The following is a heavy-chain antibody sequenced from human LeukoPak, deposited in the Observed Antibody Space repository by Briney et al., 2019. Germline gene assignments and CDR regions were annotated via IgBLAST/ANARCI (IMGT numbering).Heavy chain of an antibody. CDR3: ARVSSPDWYFDL. CDR1: GGSISSYH. Sequence: SETLSLTCTVSGGSISSYHWRWIRQPPGKGLEWIGYIYYSGSTNYNTSLKSRVTISVDTSKNQFSLKLSSVTAADTAVYYCARVSSPDWYFDLWGRGTLVTVSS. V-gene: IGHV4-59*01. D-gene: IGHD1-26*01. J-gene: IGHJ2*01. CDR2: IYYSGST.